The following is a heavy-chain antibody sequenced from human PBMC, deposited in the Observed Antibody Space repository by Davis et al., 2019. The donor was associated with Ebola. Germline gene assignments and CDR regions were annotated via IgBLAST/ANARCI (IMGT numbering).Heavy chain of an antibody. CDR2: ISGSGGNT. CDR3: AKGDRTTLYYDNSHDY. D-gene: IGHD3-22*01. Sequence: GESLKISCAASGFTFSEYAMNWVRQAPGKGLEWVSGISGSGGNTYYADSVKGRFTISRDNSKNSLYLQMHSLRADDTAVYYCAKGDRTTLYYDNSHDYWGQGTQVTVSS. V-gene: IGHV3-23*01. CDR1: GFTFSEYA. J-gene: IGHJ4*02.